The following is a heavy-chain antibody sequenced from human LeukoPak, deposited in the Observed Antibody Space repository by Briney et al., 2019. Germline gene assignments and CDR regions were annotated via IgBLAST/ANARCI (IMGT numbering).Heavy chain of an antibody. J-gene: IGHJ4*02. CDR3: ARGADSGYSSDD. CDR1: GFTFSDYY. V-gene: IGHV3-11*04. Sequence: GGSLRLSCAASGFTFSDYYMSWIRQAPGKGLEWVSYISSSGSTIYYADSVKGRFTISRDDAKNTLYLEMNSLRAEDTAVYYCARGADSGYSSDDWGQGTLVSVSS. D-gene: IGHD3-9*01. CDR2: ISSSGSTI.